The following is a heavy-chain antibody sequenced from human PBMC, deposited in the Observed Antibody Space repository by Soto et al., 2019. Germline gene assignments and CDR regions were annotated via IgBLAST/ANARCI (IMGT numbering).Heavy chain of an antibody. J-gene: IGHJ4*02. V-gene: IGHV4-34*01. D-gene: IGHD3-9*01. CDR1: VGSFSGYY. Sequence: SETLSLTCAVYVGSFSGYYWSWIRQPPGKGLEWIGEINHSGSTNYNPSLKSRVTISVDTSKNQFSLKLSSVTAADTAVYYCARDYDILTGFDYWGQGTLVTVSS. CDR3: ARDYDILTGFDY. CDR2: INHSGST.